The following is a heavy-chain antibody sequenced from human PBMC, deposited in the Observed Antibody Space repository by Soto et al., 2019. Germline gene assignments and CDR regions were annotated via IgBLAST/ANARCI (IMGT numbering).Heavy chain of an antibody. D-gene: IGHD6-6*01. Sequence: GGSLRLSCAASGFTFSNYAMSWVRQAPGKGLEWVSTISGSGGSTYYADSVKGRFTISRDKSKNTLYLQMNSLRAEYTAVYYCATYSSSSPGGYYYYGLDVWGQGTTVTVSS. J-gene: IGHJ6*02. CDR2: ISGSGGST. V-gene: IGHV3-23*01. CDR3: ATYSSSSPGGYYYYGLDV. CDR1: GFTFSNYA.